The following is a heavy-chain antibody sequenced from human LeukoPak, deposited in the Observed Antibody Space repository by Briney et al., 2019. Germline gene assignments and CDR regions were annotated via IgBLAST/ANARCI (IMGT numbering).Heavy chain of an antibody. CDR2: IGSTGTVI. J-gene: IGHJ3*02. V-gene: IGHV3-48*03. D-gene: IGHD1-26*01. CDR1: GFTFNNYE. CDR3: ARGTDSGTSTRGGAFEI. Sequence: PGGSLRLSCAASGFTFNNYEMNWVRQAPGKGLEWVSYIGSTGTVIYYTDSVKGRFTISRDNAKNSLYLQMNSLRVEETAIYYCARGTDSGTSTRGGAFEIWGQGTMVTVSS.